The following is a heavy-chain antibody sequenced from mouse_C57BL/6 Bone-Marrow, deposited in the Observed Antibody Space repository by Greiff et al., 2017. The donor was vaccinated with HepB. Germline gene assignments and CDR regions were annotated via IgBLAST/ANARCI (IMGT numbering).Heavy chain of an antibody. CDR1: EYEFPSHD. D-gene: IGHD4-1*01. J-gene: IGHJ4*01. CDR2: INSDGGST. V-gene: IGHV5-2*03. Sequence: DVKLQESGGGLVQPGESLKLSCESNEYEFPSHDMSWVRKTPEKRLELVAAINSDGGSTYYPDTMERRFIISRDNTKKTLYLQMSSLRSEDTALYYCARRLTGTYAMDYWGQGTSVTVSS. CDR3: ARRLTGTYAMDY.